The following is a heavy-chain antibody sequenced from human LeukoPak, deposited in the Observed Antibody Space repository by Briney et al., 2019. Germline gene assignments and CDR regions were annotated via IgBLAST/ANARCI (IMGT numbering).Heavy chain of an antibody. D-gene: IGHD6-13*01. Sequence: PAGSLRLSCAASGFTASSNYMSWVRQAAGKGLEWVSVIYSGGSTYYADSVKGRFTITRDNSKNTLYLQMNSLRAKDTAVYYCAREAEEQQRSWDYWGQGTLVTVSS. CDR2: IYSGGST. J-gene: IGHJ4*02. V-gene: IGHV3-53*01. CDR3: AREAEEQQRSWDY. CDR1: GFTASSNY.